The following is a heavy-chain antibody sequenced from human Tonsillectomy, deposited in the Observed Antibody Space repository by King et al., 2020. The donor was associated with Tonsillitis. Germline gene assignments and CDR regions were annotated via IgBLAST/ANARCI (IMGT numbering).Heavy chain of an antibody. J-gene: IGHJ5*02. V-gene: IGHV4-4*07. Sequence: VQLQESGPGLVKPSETLSLTCTVSGGSISSCYWSWIRQPAGKGLEWIGRIYTSGSTNYNPSLKSRVTMSVDTSKNQFSLKLSSVTAADTAVYYCAREHLPTIYTNWFDPWGQGTLVTVSS. CDR1: GGSISSCY. CDR2: IYTSGST. D-gene: IGHD2/OR15-2a*01. CDR3: AREHLPTIYTNWFDP.